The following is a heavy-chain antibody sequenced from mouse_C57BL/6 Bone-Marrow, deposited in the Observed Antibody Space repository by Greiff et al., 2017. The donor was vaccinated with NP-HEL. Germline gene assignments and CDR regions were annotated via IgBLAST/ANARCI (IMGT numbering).Heavy chain of an antibody. Sequence: EVQLQQSGPELVKPGASVKMSCKASGYTFTDYNMHWVKQSHGKSLEWIGYINPNNGGTSYNQKFKSKATLTVNKSSSTAYMELRSLTSEDSAVYYCARRGFYYYGAMDYWGQGTSVTVSS. CDR3: ARRGFYYYGAMDY. CDR1: GYTFTDYN. J-gene: IGHJ4*01. V-gene: IGHV1-22*01. D-gene: IGHD1-1*01. CDR2: INPNNGGT.